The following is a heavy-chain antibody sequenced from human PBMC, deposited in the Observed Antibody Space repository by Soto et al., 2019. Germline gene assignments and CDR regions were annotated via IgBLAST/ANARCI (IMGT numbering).Heavy chain of an antibody. V-gene: IGHV6-1*01. CDR1: GDSVSSNSAA. J-gene: IGHJ5*02. D-gene: IGHD3-22*01. Sequence: SQTLSLTCAISGDSVSSNSAAWNWIRQSPSRGLEWLGRTYYRSKWYNDYAVSVKSRITINPDTSKNQFSLQLNSVTPEDTAVYYCARDSHYYDSSGLTADPCFDPWGQGTLVTVSS. CDR3: ARDSHYYDSSGLTADPCFDP. CDR2: TYYRSKWYN.